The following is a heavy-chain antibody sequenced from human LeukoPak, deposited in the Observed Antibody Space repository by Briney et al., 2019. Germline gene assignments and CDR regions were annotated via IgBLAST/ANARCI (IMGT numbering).Heavy chain of an antibody. V-gene: IGHV1-8*02. J-gene: IGHJ4*02. D-gene: IGHD2-15*01. Sequence: ASVKVSCKASGYSFTNYDINWVRQAAGQGLEWMGWVNPNNGDAGFSQKFQGRVTMTRNTSISTAYMELSSLRSEDTAVYYCASSGRGYCSGGSCSFFDYWGQGTLVTVSS. CDR1: GYSFTNYD. CDR2: VNPNNGDA. CDR3: ASSGRGYCSGGSCSFFDY.